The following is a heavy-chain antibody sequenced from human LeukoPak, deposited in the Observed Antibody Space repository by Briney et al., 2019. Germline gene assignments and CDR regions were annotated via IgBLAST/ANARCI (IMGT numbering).Heavy chain of an antibody. Sequence: SETLSLTCAVYGGSFSGYYWSWIRQPPGKGLEWIGEINHSGSTNYNPSLKSRVTISVDTSKNQFSLKLSSVTAADTAVYYCARDVSYGSGSYYIFDYWGQGTLVTVSS. CDR2: INHSGST. CDR1: GGSFSGYY. J-gene: IGHJ4*02. V-gene: IGHV4-34*01. CDR3: ARDVSYGSGSYYIFDY. D-gene: IGHD3-10*01.